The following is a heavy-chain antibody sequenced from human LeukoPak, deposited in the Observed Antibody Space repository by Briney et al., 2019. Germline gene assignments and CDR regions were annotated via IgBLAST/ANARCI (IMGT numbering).Heavy chain of an antibody. Sequence: PGGSLRLSCAASGFTISYNYMSWVRQAPGKGLQWVSVIYSNTSAYYADSVKGRFTISRHNSKNTLYLQMTSLRAEDTAVYYCARDIPVDSRSSVPKPVRDSWGQGTLDTVSS. CDR3: ARDIPVDSRSSVPKPVRDS. CDR1: GFTISYNY. CDR2: IYSNTSA. J-gene: IGHJ5*02. D-gene: IGHD6-6*01. V-gene: IGHV3-53*01.